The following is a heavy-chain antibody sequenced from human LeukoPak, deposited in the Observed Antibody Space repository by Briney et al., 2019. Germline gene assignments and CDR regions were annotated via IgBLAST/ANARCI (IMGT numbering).Heavy chain of an antibody. CDR3: AREITIFGVVIIDY. J-gene: IGHJ4*02. CDR2: ISGSGGST. Sequence: PGGSLRLSCAASGFIFNDYYMSWIRQAPGKGLEWVSAISGSGGSTYYADSVKGRFTISRDNSKNTLYLQMNSLRAEDTAVFYCAREITIFGVVIIDYWGQGTLVTVSS. D-gene: IGHD3-3*01. CDR1: GFIFNDYY. V-gene: IGHV3-23*01.